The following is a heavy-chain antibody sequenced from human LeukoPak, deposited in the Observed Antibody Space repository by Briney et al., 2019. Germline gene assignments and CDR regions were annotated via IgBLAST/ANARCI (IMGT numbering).Heavy chain of an antibody. D-gene: IGHD3-9*01. V-gene: IGHV6-1*01. CDR2: TYYRSKWYN. CDR3: ARDPGLGLSILTGYYSSWFDP. CDR1: GDSVSSNSAA. J-gene: IGHJ5*02. Sequence: SQTLSLTCAISGDSVSSNSAAWNWIRQSPSRGFEWLGRTYYRSKWYNDYAVSVKSRITINPDTSKNQFSLQLNSVTPEDTAVYYCARDPGLGLSILTGYYSSWFDPWGQGTLVTVSS.